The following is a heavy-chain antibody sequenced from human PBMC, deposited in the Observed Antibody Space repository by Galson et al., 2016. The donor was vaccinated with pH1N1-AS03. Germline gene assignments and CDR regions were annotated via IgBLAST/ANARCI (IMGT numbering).Heavy chain of an antibody. V-gene: IGHV3-15*01. CDR2: IKSKTDGATT. D-gene: IGHD6-13*01. Sequence: SLRLSCAGAGFTFRNAWMNWVRQAPGKGLEWVGRIKSKTDGATTDYAAPVKGRFTISRADSRNTLYLQMNGLKTEDTAVYFCTTDPLYTSIWDDYFDSWGQGTLVAVSS. CDR3: TTDPLYTSIWDDYFDS. J-gene: IGHJ4*02. CDR1: GFTFRNAW.